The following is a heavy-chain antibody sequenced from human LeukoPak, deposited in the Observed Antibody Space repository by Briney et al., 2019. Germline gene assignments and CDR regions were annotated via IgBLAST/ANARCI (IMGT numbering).Heavy chain of an antibody. J-gene: IGHJ4*02. V-gene: IGHV6-1*01. CDR1: GDSVSNNSAA. CDR2: TYYRSKWYN. Sequence: SRTLSLTCAISGDSVSNNSAAWNWIRQSPSRDLEWLGRTYYRSKWYNDYAVSVTSRITISPDTSKNQFSLQLKSVTPEDTAVYYCARGRSWGESGFDYWGQGTLVTVSS. CDR3: ARGRSWGESGFDY. D-gene: IGHD6-13*01.